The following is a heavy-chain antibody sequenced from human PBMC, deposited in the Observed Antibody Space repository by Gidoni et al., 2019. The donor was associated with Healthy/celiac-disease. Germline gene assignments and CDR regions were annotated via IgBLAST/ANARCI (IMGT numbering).Heavy chain of an antibody. CDR3: AKDATHTLGANGMDV. J-gene: IGHJ6*02. CDR2: ISWNSGSI. CDR1: GLTFDVYA. Sequence: EVQLVESGGGLVQPGRSLRLSCAASGLTFDVYAMHWVRQAPGKGLEWVSGISWNSGSIGYADSVKGRSTISRDNAKNSLYLQMNSLRAEDTALYYCAKDATHTLGANGMDVWGQGTTVTVSS. V-gene: IGHV3-9*01. D-gene: IGHD3-16*01.